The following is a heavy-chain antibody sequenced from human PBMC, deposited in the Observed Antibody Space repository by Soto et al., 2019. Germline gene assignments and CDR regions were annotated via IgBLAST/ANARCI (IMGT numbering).Heavy chain of an antibody. J-gene: IGHJ4*02. CDR3: AMGDDSSGLGRKH. V-gene: IGHV4-31*03. Sequence: QVQLQESGPGLVKPSQTLSLTCTVSGGSISSGGYYWSWIRQHPGKGLEWIGYIYYSGSTNYNPSLKSRVTISVDTSKNQFSLKLSSVTAADTAVYYCAMGDDSSGLGRKHWGQGTLVTVSS. CDR1: GGSISSGGYY. CDR2: IYYSGST. D-gene: IGHD3-22*01.